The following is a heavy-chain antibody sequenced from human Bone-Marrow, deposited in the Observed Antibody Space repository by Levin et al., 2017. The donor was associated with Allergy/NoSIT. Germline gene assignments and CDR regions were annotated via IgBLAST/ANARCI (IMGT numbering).Heavy chain of an antibody. V-gene: IGHV4-31*03. CDR2: IYYRGGT. D-gene: IGHD3-3*01. CDR3: ARGSYDFWSGFDP. J-gene: IGHJ5*02. Sequence: LRLSCTVSGGSISSGGYYWTWIRQRPGKGLEWIGYIYYRGGTYFNPSLKSRVTISVDTSKNGFSLKLKSVTAADTAVYFCARGSYDFWSGFDPWGQGTLVTVSS. CDR1: GGSISSGGYY.